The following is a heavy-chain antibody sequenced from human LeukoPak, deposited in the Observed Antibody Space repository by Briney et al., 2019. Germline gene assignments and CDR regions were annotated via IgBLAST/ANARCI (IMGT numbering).Heavy chain of an antibody. J-gene: IGHJ5*02. CDR1: GGSISSSSYY. D-gene: IGHD1-26*01. Sequence: SSETLSLTCTVSGGSISSSSYYWGWIRQPPGKGLEWIGSIYYSGSTYYNPSLKSRVTISVDTSKNRFTLKLSSVTAADTAVYYCAGLRYSGSYGPGVWFDPWGQGTLVTVSS. CDR3: AGLRYSGSYGPGVWFDP. CDR2: IYYSGST. V-gene: IGHV4-39*01.